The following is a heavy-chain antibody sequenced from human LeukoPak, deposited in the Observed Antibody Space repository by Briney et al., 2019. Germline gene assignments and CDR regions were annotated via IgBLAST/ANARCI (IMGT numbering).Heavy chain of an antibody. J-gene: IGHJ4*02. V-gene: IGHV3-48*03. CDR2: ISNTDETR. CDR1: GFNFRSYE. D-gene: IGHD6-19*01. Sequence: GRSLRLSCAASGFNFRSYEMNWVRQAPGKGLEWGSYISNTDETRTYADSVKGRFTISRDNAKNSLHLEMNSLRAEDTAVYYCAREIVSAVAGNFDYWGQGTLVTVSS. CDR3: AREIVSAVAGNFDY.